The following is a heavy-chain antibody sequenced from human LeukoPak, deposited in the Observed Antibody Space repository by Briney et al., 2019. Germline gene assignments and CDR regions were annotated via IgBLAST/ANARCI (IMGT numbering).Heavy chain of an antibody. D-gene: IGHD3-22*01. Sequence: GGSLRLSYAPSGFTFSSYAMSWVRQAPGKRLEWVAVISGGGSGTYYADSVRGRFTISRDNSKNTVYLQMNSLRAEDTAIYYCAKAVGSSGYFSRDAFDIWGQGTMVTVSS. CDR3: AKAVGSSGYFSRDAFDI. CDR1: GFTFSSYA. J-gene: IGHJ3*02. CDR2: ISGGGSGT. V-gene: IGHV3-23*01.